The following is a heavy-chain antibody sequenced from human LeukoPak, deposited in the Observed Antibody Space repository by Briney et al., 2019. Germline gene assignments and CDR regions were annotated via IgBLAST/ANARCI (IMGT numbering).Heavy chain of an antibody. V-gene: IGHV3-7*01. CDR2: INIDGSEK. D-gene: IGHD6-25*01. CDR1: GFTFSSRW. J-gene: IGHJ4*02. Sequence: GGSLRLSCSASGFTFSSRWMNWVRHAPGRGPEWVAIINIDGSEKHYVDSVKGRFTISRDNAKNSLYLQMNSLRAEDTAMYYCARSDRGPEYWGQGTLVTVSS. CDR3: ARSDRGPEY.